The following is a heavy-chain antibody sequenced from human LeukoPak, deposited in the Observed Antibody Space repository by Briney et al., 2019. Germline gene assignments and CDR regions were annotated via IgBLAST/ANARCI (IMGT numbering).Heavy chain of an antibody. CDR1: GYTFTGYY. V-gene: IGHV1-2*02. J-gene: IGHJ4*02. CDR3: ARERVMVRGVRYIHFDY. Sequence: ASVKVSCKASGYTFTGYYMHWVRQAPGQGLEWMGWINPNSGGTNYAQKFQGRVTMTRDTSISTAYMELSRLRSDDTAVYYCARERVMVRGVRYIHFDYRGQGTLVTVSS. D-gene: IGHD3-10*01. CDR2: INPNSGGT.